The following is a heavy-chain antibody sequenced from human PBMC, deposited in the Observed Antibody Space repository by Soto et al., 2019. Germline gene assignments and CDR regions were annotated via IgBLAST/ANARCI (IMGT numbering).Heavy chain of an antibody. J-gene: IGHJ4*02. Sequence: EVQLVESGGGLVKPGGSLRLSCAASGFDFSKAWMSWVRQAPGKGLEWVGRLMSKTDGGTTVYAAPVKGRFTISRDDSKTTLYLQMSSLNTEDTAVYYCAAGTGRTDLDYWGQGTLVTVSS. D-gene: IGHD2-2*01. CDR3: AAGTGRTDLDY. V-gene: IGHV3-15*01. CDR2: LMSKTDGGTT. CDR1: GFDFSKAW.